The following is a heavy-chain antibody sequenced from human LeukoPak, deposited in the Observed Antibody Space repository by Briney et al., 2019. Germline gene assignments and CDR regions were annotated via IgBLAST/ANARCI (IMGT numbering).Heavy chain of an antibody. D-gene: IGHD3-22*01. J-gene: IGHJ4*02. V-gene: IGHV1-69*05. CDR3: AISYESSGYYLATSFDY. CDR2: IIPIFGTA. CDR1: GGTFSSYA. Sequence: ASVTVSCKASGGTFSSYAISWVRQAPGQGLEWMGGIIPIFGTANYAQKFQGRVTITTDESTSTAYMELSSLRSEDTAVYYCAISYESSGYYLATSFDYWGQGTLVTVSS.